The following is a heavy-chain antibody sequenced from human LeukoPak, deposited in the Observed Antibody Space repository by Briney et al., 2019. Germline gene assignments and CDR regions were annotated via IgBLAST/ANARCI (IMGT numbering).Heavy chain of an antibody. V-gene: IGHV4-38-2*02. CDR3: ARGKGIRSWFDP. J-gene: IGHJ5*02. Sequence: SETLSLTCTVSGYSISSGYYWGWIRQPPGKGLEWIGSIYHSGSTNYNPSLKSRVTISVDTSKNQFSLKLSSVTAADTAVYYCARGKGIRSWFDPWGQGTLVTVSS. CDR1: GYSISSGYY. CDR2: IYHSGST. D-gene: IGHD1-14*01.